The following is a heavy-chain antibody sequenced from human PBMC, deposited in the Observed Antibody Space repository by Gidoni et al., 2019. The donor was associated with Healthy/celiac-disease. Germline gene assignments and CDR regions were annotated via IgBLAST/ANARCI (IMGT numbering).Heavy chain of an antibody. CDR2: ISGYNGNT. D-gene: IGHD3-22*01. Sequence: QVQLVQSDAEVKKPGASVKVSFKASGYTFTRYGISWVRQAPGQGLEWMGWISGYNGNTNDAQKLQGRVTMTTEKATSTAYMELRSMRSDDTAVYYCARTSWYYYESSEPEGYWGQGTLVTVSS. CDR3: ARTSWYYYESSEPEGY. CDR1: GYTFTRYG. V-gene: IGHV1-18*04. J-gene: IGHJ4*02.